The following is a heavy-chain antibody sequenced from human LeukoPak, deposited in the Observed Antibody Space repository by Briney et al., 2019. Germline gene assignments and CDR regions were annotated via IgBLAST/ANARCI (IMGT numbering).Heavy chain of an antibody. CDR1: GGSFSGYY. V-gene: IGHV4-34*01. J-gene: IGHJ5*02. CDR3: ARGDGYNSRRFDP. D-gene: IGHD5-24*01. CDR2: IHHSGST. Sequence: SETLSLTCAVYGGSFSGYYWSWIRHPPGKGLEWIGEIHHSGSTIYNPSLKSRVTISVDTSKNQFSLKLSSVTAADTGVYYCARGDGYNSRRFDPWGQGTLVTVST.